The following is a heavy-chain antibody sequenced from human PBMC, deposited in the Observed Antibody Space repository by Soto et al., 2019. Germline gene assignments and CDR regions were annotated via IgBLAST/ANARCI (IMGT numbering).Heavy chain of an antibody. V-gene: IGHV1-69*12. D-gene: IGHD3-3*01. CDR2: IIPIFGTA. CDR3: ARVRVRFLEWLGSEG. CDR1: GGTLSRYA. Sequence: QVQLVQSGAEVKKPGSSVKVSFKASGGTLSRYAISWVRQAPGQGLEWMGGIIPIFGTANYAQKFQGRVTITADASTSTAYMELSSLRSEDTAVYYCARVRVRFLEWLGSEGWGQGTLVTVSS. J-gene: IGHJ4*02.